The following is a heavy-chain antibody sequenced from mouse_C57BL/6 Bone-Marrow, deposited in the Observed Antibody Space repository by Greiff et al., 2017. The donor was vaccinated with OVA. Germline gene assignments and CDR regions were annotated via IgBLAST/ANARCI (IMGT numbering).Heavy chain of an antibody. V-gene: IGHV14-2*01. J-gene: IGHJ3*01. CDR2: IDPEDGET. CDR1: GFNIKDYY. CDR3: ASYGNYEGWFAY. D-gene: IGHD2-1*01. Sequence: EVMLVESGAELVKPGASVKLSCTASGFNIKDYYMHWVKQRTEQGLEWIGRIDPEDGETKYAPKFQGKATITADTSSNTAYLQLSSLTSEDTAVYYCASYGNYEGWFAYWGQGTLVTVSA.